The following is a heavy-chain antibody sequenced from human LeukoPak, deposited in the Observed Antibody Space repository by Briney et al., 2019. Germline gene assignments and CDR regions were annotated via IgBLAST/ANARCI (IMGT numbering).Heavy chain of an antibody. CDR2: ASGSGVST. J-gene: IGHJ6*03. Sequence: GGSLRLSCAASGFTFSSYTFSTYAMSWVRQAPGKGLEWVLAASGSGVSTYYADSVKGRFTISRDNSKNTLYLQMNGLRAEDTAVYYCAKGVEDSGIYYYYYMDVWGKGTTVTVSS. V-gene: IGHV3-23*01. CDR1: GFTFSSYTFSTYA. CDR3: AKGVEDSGIYYYYYMDV. D-gene: IGHD2-15*01.